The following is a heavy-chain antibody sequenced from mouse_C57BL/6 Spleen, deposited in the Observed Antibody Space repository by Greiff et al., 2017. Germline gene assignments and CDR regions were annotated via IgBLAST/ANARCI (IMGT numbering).Heavy chain of an antibody. J-gene: IGHJ2*01. CDR2: IDPETGGT. CDR1: GYTFTDYE. CDR3: TRKDYGSSYYFDD. Sequence: QVQLQQSGAELVRPGASVTLSCKASGYTFTDYEMHWVKQTPVHGLEWIGAIDPETGGTAYNQKFKGKAILTADKSSSTAYMELRSLTSEDSAVYYCTRKDYGSSYYFDDWGQGTTLTVSS. D-gene: IGHD1-1*01. V-gene: IGHV1-15*01.